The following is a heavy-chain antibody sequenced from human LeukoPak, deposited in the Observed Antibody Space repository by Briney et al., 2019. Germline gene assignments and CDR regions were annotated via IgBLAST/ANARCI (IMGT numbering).Heavy chain of an antibody. Sequence: GGSLRLSCAASGFTFSSYGMNWVRQAPGKGLEWVSSISGSGDSTDYADSVKGRFTISRDNSKNTLYLQMNSLRVEDTAVYYCAKFEFGFWGQGTLVTVSS. CDR3: AKFEFGF. D-gene: IGHD3-16*01. CDR1: GFTFSSYG. V-gene: IGHV3-23*01. CDR2: ISGSGDST. J-gene: IGHJ4*02.